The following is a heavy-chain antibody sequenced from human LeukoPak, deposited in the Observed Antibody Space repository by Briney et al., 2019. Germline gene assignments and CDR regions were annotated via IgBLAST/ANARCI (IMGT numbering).Heavy chain of an antibody. V-gene: IGHV1-69*04. CDR2: IIPILGIA. Sequence: SVKVFCKASGGTFSSYAISWVRQAPGQGLEWMGRIIPILGIANYAQKFQGRVTITADKSTSTAYMELSSLRSEDTAVYYCARSDYDSNDYWGQGTLVTVSS. J-gene: IGHJ4*02. CDR1: GGTFSSYA. CDR3: ARSDYDSNDY. D-gene: IGHD3-22*01.